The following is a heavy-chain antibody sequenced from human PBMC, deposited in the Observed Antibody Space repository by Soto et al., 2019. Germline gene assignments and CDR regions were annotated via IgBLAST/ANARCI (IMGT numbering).Heavy chain of an antibody. CDR2: IYYNGET. J-gene: IGHJ3*01. V-gene: IGHV4-39*01. CDR3: ARRRIDNLNQGHAFDF. Sequence: QLQLQESGPGLVKPAETLSLKCAVSGGSVSSGNYFWGWIRQPPGKGLEWIGNIYYNGETYYSPSLKSRVTMSVDTAQNQFSLRLTSVTAADTAVYYCARRRIDNLNQGHAFDFCGQGTLVTVSS. CDR1: GGSVSSGNYF. D-gene: IGHD1-20*01.